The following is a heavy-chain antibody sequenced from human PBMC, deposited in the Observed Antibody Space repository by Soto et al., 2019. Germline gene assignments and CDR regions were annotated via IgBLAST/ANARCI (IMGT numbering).Heavy chain of an antibody. CDR2: IYYSGST. J-gene: IGHJ3*02. CDR1: GGSISSGGYY. CDR3: ARDVWGREYSSSYDAFDI. D-gene: IGHD6-6*01. V-gene: IGHV4-31*03. Sequence: SETLSLTCTVSGGSISSGGYYWSWIRQHPGKGLEWIGYIYYSGSTYYNPSLKSRVTISVDTSKNQFSLKLSSVTAADTAVYYCARDVWGREYSSSYDAFDIWGQGTMVTVSS.